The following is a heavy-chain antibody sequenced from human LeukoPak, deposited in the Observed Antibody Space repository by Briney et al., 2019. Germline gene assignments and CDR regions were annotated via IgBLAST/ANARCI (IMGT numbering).Heavy chain of an antibody. CDR3: AKHVEMATITSAFDY. Sequence: GGSLRLSCAASGFTFSSYAMSWVRQAPGKGLEWVSAISGSGGSTYYADSVKGRFTISRDNSKNTRYLQMNSLRAEDTAVYYCAKHVEMATITSAFDYWGQGTLVTVSS. J-gene: IGHJ4*02. D-gene: IGHD5-24*01. CDR1: GFTFSSYA. V-gene: IGHV3-23*01. CDR2: ISGSGGST.